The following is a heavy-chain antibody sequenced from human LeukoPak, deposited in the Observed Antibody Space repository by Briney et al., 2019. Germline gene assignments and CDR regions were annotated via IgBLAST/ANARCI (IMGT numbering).Heavy chain of an antibody. Sequence: SVKVSCKASGGTFSSYAINWVRQAPGQGLEWMGRIIPILGIANYAQKFQGRVTITADKSTSTAYMELTSLRSEDTAVYYCAGAEPLPYSSSEAGPPDYWGQGTLVTVSS. J-gene: IGHJ4*02. CDR2: IIPILGIA. CDR1: GGTFSSYA. D-gene: IGHD6-13*01. CDR3: AGAEPLPYSSSEAGPPDY. V-gene: IGHV1-69*04.